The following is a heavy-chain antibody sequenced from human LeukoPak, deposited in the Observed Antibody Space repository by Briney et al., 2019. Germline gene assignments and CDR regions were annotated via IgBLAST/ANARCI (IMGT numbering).Heavy chain of an antibody. V-gene: IGHV4-30-4*01. CDR3: ARGGRGFDY. Sequence: SETLSLTCAVSGGSISSGDYYWSWIRQPPGKGLEWIGYIYYSGSTHYNPSLKSRLIISVDTSKNQFSLKLSSVTAADMAVYYCARGGRGFDYWGQGTLVTVSS. J-gene: IGHJ4*02. D-gene: IGHD5-24*01. CDR2: IYYSGST. CDR1: GGSISSGDYY.